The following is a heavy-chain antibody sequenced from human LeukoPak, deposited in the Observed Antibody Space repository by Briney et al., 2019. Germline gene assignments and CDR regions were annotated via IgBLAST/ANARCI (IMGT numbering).Heavy chain of an antibody. CDR3: AKDLELLWDDAFDI. CDR1: GFTFSIYA. D-gene: IGHD1-26*01. Sequence: PGGSLRLSCAASGFTFSIYAMHWVRQAPGKGLEWVAVISYDGSNKYYADSVKGRFTISRDNSKNTLYLQMNSLRAEDTAVYYCAKDLELLWDDAFDIWGQGTMVTVSS. V-gene: IGHV3-30-3*01. CDR2: ISYDGSNK. J-gene: IGHJ3*02.